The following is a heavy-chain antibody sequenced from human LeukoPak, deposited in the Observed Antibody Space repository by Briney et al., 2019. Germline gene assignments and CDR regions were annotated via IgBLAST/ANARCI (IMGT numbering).Heavy chain of an antibody. CDR1: GFSFSSHW. CDR3: ASFGISWRSSY. D-gene: IGHD2-21*01. Sequence: HAGGSLRLSCAASGFSFSSHWVHWVRQAPGKGLVWVSRISDDGSYTSNVDSVKGRFTISRDNVNNMLYLHMNSLRAEDTAVYYCASFGISWRSSYWGQGTLVTVS. V-gene: IGHV3-74*01. J-gene: IGHJ4*02. CDR2: ISDDGSYT.